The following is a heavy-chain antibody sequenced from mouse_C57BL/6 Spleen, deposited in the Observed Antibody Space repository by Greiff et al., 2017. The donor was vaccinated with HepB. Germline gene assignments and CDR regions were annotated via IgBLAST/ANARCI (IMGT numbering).Heavy chain of an antibody. Sequence: QVQLQQPGAELVMPGASVKLSCKASGYTFTSYGMHWVQQRPGQGLEWIGEIGPSDSYTNYNQKFKGKSTLTVDKSSSTAYMQLSSLTSEDAAVYYYARSNYYEGGFFDYWGQGTTLTVSS. V-gene: IGHV1-69*01. D-gene: IGHD1-1*01. CDR2: IGPSDSYT. J-gene: IGHJ2*01. CDR3: ARSNYYEGGFFDY. CDR1: GYTFTSYG.